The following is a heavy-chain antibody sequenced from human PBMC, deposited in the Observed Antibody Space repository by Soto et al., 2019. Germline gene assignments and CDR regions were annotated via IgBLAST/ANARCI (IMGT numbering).Heavy chain of an antibody. J-gene: IGHJ4*02. CDR1: GGSISSSGFY. CDR2: VDYSGST. D-gene: IGHD2-8*01. CDR3: ARHPINIEIKVYATHYFDY. V-gene: IGHV4-39*01. Sequence: SETLSLTCTVSGGSISSSGFYWGWIRQPPGKGLEWIGSVDYSGSTHYNPSLRSRVTISVDTSKNQFSLNLSSVTAADTAVYYCARHPINIEIKVYATHYFDYSGPATLVTVSS.